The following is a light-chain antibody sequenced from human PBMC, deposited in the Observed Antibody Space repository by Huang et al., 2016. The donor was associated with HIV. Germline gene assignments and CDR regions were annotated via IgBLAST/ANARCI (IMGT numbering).Light chain of an antibody. Sequence: EIVLTQSPATLSLSPGERATLSCRVSQSVSTYLAWYQQKPGQAPRLLIYDASNRATGIPARFSGSGSGTDFTLTISNLEPEDFAVYYCQQRSNWPPMYTFGQGTKLEIK. V-gene: IGKV3-11*01. CDR3: QQRSNWPPMYT. J-gene: IGKJ2*01. CDR2: DAS. CDR1: QSVSTY.